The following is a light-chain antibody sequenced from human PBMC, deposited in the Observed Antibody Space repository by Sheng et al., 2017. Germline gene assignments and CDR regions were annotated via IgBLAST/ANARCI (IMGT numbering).Light chain of an antibody. J-gene: IGKJ1*01. V-gene: IGKV3-15*01. Sequence: EIVLTQSPGTLSLSPGERATLSCRASQSVSSHLGWYQQRPGQAPRLLIYGASTRATGIPARFSGSGSGTEFTLTISSLQSEDFATYHCQQYNSFPWTFGLGTKVEIK. CDR1: QSVSSH. CDR3: QQYNSFPWT. CDR2: GAS.